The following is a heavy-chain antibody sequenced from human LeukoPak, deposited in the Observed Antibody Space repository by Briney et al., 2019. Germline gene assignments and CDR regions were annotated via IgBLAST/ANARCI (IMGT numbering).Heavy chain of an antibody. CDR1: GFTFNNYG. D-gene: IGHD5-18*01. CDR2: IRYNGNNQ. V-gene: IGHV3-30*02. CDR3: ARDPTATALGYFDL. J-gene: IGHJ2*01. Sequence: GGSLRLSCAASGFTFNNYGMHWVRQAPGKGLEWVAFIRYNGNNQYYADSVKGRFTISRDNSKNTLYLQMNSLKGDDTAVYYCARDPTATALGYFDLWGRGTLVTVSS.